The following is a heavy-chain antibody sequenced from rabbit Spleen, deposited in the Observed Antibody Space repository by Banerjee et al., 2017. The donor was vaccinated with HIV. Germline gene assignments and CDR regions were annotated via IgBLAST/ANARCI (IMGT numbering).Heavy chain of an antibody. CDR2: INMFTGKS. D-gene: IGHD2-1*01. J-gene: IGHJ4*01. V-gene: IGHV1S45*01. CDR3: ARGSATMTMVIIGYYLSL. CDR1: GVSLNDKDV. Sequence: QEQLVESGGGLVKPEGSLTLTCKASGVSLNDKDVMCWVRQAPGKGLEWIACINMFTGKSVYATWARGRFIMSRPSSTTVTLQMTTLTAADTATYFCARGSATMTMVIIGYYLSLWGQGTLVTVS.